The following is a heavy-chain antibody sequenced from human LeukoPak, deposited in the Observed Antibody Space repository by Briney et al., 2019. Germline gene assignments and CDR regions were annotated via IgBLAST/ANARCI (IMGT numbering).Heavy chain of an antibody. J-gene: IGHJ3*01. CDR1: RSTFSIYP. V-gene: IGHV3-23*01. CDR2: ISDSGGST. D-gene: IGHD3-22*01. CDR3: ANALGVGTMVVGVSYGSFFF. Sequence: PGGSLTLSCAASRSTFSIYPKLWVRHAPGKGLEGVTAISDSGGSTYYTDSVKGRFTISRHNSKNTVYPQMNRLRAEDTAVYYCANALGVGTMVVGVSYGSFFFWGQGTMVTVCS.